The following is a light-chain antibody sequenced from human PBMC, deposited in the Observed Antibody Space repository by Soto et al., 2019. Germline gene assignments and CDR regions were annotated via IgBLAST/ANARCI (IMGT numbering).Light chain of an antibody. CDR3: QQCSTDPVT. CDR2: DGS. V-gene: IGKV1-5*01. J-gene: IGKJ1*01. CDR1: RSVGNR. Sequence: DIQMTQSPSTLSASVGDRVIITCRASRSVGNRLAWYQQKPGKAPKVLIFDGSTLRSRVPSRFSGSGSGTEFSLTISSLQPDDFATYYCQQCSTDPVTFGQGTKVEVK.